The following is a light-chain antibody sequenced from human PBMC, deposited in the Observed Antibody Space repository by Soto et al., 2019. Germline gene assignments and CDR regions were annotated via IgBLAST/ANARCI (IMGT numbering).Light chain of an antibody. J-gene: IGLJ1*01. V-gene: IGLV2-14*01. CDR3: SSYTRSSTLYV. CDR1: SSDVGSYNY. Sequence: QPALTQPASVSGSPGQSITISCTGTSSDVGSYNYVSWYQQHPGKAPKLMIFEVSHRPSGVSDRFSGSKSGNTASLTISGLQAEDEADYYCSSYTRSSTLYVFGTGTKGTVL. CDR2: EVS.